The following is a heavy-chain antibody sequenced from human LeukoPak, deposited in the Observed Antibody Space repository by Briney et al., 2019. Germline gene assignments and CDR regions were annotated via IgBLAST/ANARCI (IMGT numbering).Heavy chain of an antibody. CDR2: IIPIFGTA. V-gene: IGHV1-69*05. Sequence: GASVKVSCKASGGTFSSYAISWVRQAPGQGLEWMGGIIPIFGTANYAQKFQGRVTITTDESTSTAYMELSSLRSEDTAVYYCATPPMQWELPLAKSYYFDYWGQGTLVTVSS. D-gene: IGHD1-26*01. CDR3: ATPPMQWELPLAKSYYFDY. CDR1: GGTFSSYA. J-gene: IGHJ4*02.